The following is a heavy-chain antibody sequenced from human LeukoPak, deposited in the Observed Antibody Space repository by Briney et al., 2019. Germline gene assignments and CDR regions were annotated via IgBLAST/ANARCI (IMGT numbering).Heavy chain of an antibody. V-gene: IGHV4-38-2*02. J-gene: IGHJ4*02. Sequence: PSETLSLTCTVSGYSITSGYYWGWIRQPPGKGLEWIGSIYHSGSTYYNPSLKSRVTISVDTSKNQFSLKLSSVTAADTAVYYCARVPYYYDSSGPTPILDYWGQGTLVTVSS. D-gene: IGHD3-22*01. CDR2: IYHSGST. CDR3: ARVPYYYDSSGPTPILDY. CDR1: GYSITSGYY.